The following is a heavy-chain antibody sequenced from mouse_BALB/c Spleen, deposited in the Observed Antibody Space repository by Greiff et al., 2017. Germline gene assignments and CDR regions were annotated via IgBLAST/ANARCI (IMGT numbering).Heavy chain of an antibody. J-gene: IGHJ4*01. CDR1: GFTFSSYA. V-gene: IGHV5-6-5*01. D-gene: IGHD1-1*01. CDR2: ISSGGST. CDR3: ARRVTTVVDAMDY. Sequence: EVKLMESGGGLVKPGGSLKLSCAASGFTFSSYAMSWVRQTPEKRLEWVASISSGGSTYYPDSVKGRFTISRDNARNILYLQMSSLRSEDTAMYYCARRVTTVVDAMDYWGQGTSVTVSS.